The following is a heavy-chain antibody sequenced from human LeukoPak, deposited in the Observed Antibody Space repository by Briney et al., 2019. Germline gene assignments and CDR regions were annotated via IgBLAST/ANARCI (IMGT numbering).Heavy chain of an antibody. CDR1: GGSVSSGSYY. V-gene: IGHV4-61*01. D-gene: IGHD1-26*01. CDR2: IYYSGST. J-gene: IGHJ4*02. CDR3: ARVHSGGYYGLLDY. Sequence: PSETLSLTCTVSGGSVSSGSYYWSWIRQPPGKGLEWIGYIYYSGSTNYNPSLKSRVTISVDTSKNQFSLKLSSVTAADTAVYYCARVHSGGYYGLLDYWGQGTLVTVSS.